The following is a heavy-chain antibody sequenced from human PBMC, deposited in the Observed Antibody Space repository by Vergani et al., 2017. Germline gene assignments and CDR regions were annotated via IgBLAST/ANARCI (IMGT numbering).Heavy chain of an antibody. CDR1: EVTFSNYA. J-gene: IGHJ4*02. Sequence: EVQLFESGGGLVQPGGSLRLTCAASEVTFSNYAMNWVRQAPGKGLEWVSGISGSGVSAYYTNSVKGRFTISRDNSKNMLFLQMNNLRTEDTAIYYCAKQYFVSGNYLFDYWGQGTLVTVSS. D-gene: IGHD3-10*01. V-gene: IGHV3-23*01. CDR3: AKQYFVSGNYLFDY. CDR2: ISGSGVSA.